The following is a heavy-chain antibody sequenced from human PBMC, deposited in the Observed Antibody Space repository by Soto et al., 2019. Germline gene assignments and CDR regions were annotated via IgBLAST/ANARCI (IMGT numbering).Heavy chain of an antibody. CDR2: ILNDGNNK. CDR1: GFSFSAYG. J-gene: IGHJ3*01. Sequence: PGGSLRLSCAASGFSFSAYGMHWVRQAPGKGLEWVAIILNDGNNKYYEDSVKGRFTISRDNSKNTLYLQMNSLRAEDTAVYYCAKHRHIVVMTSARNVLDLWGQGTTVTVSS. CDR3: AKHRHIVVMTSARNVLDL. D-gene: IGHD2-21*02. V-gene: IGHV3-30*18.